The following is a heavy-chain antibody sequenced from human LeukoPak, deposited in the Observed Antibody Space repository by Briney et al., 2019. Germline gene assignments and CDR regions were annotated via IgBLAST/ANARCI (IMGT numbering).Heavy chain of an antibody. Sequence: PGGSLRLSCAASGFTFSSYDMHWVRQAPGKGLEWVALIRSDGSDKYYADSVKGRFTISRDNSKNTVFLQMNSLRAEDTAVYYCAKDIAAAGGPCAYWGRGTLVTVSS. D-gene: IGHD6-13*01. J-gene: IGHJ4*02. CDR1: GFTFSSYD. CDR3: AKDIAAAGGPCAY. V-gene: IGHV3-30*02. CDR2: IRSDGSDK.